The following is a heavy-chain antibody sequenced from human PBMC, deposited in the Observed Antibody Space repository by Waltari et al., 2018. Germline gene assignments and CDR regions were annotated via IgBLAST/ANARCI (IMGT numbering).Heavy chain of an antibody. Sequence: QVQLQESGPGQVTPSETLSLTCTVSGDALGTYLWSWIRQPPGRGLEWIGYMYSVGGTTTNPSLKRRVAFSMDTSKNQFSLRLSSVTEADTAVYYCTRGHIRWGQGTMVTVTS. CDR1: GDALGTYL. CDR2: MYSVGGT. D-gene: IGHD2-21*01. J-gene: IGHJ3*01. CDR3: TRGHIR. V-gene: IGHV4-59*01.